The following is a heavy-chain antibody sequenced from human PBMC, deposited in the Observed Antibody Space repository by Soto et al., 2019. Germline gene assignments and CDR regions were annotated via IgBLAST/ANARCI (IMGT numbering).Heavy chain of an antibody. CDR3: ARSNSSSWYGDYYYYGMDV. V-gene: IGHV1-69*13. J-gene: IGHJ6*02. CDR1: GGTFSSYA. CDR2: IIPIFGTA. Sequence: SVKVSCKASGGTFSSYAISWVRQAPGQGREWMGGIIPIFGTANYAQKFQGRVTITADESTSTAYMELSSLRSEDTAVYYCARSNSSSWYGDYYYYGMDVWGQGXTVTVYS. D-gene: IGHD6-13*01.